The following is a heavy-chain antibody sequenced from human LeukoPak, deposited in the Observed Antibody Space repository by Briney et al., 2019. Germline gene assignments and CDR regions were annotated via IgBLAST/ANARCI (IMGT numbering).Heavy chain of an antibody. J-gene: IGHJ6*03. CDR3: ARGIRVFAGSGGHYYYYYYMDV. Sequence: KTSETLSLTCAVYGGSFSGYYWSWIRQPPGKGLEWIGEINHSGSTNYNPSLKSRVTISVDTSKNQFSLKLSSVTAADTAVYYCARGIRVFAGSGGHYYYYYYMDVWGKGTTVTISS. V-gene: IGHV4-34*01. CDR1: GGSFSGYY. CDR2: INHSGST. D-gene: IGHD3-10*01.